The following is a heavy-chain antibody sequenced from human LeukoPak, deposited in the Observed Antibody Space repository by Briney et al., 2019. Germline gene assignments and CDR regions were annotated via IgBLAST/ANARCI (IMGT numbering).Heavy chain of an antibody. V-gene: IGHV1-69*13. CDR2: NIPIFGTA. CDR1: GGTFSSYA. D-gene: IGHD3-16*02. CDR3: ARGGMITFGGVIFY. Sequence: SVKVSCKASGGTFSSYAISWVRQAPGQGLEWMGGNIPIFGTANYAQKFQGRVTITADESTSTAYMELSRLRSDDTAVYYCARGGMITFGGVIFYWGQGTLVTVSS. J-gene: IGHJ4*02.